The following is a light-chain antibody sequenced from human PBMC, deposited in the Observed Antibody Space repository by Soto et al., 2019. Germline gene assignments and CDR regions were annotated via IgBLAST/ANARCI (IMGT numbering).Light chain of an antibody. CDR2: EVR. J-gene: IGLJ1*01. CDR1: SSDLGRYNR. CDR3: SLYTSSSTFV. Sequence: QSALTQPPSVSGSPGQSVTISCTGTSSDLGRYNRVSWYQQPPGTAPKLLIYEVRNRPSGVPDRFSGSKSANTASLTISGLQAEDGADYYCSLYTSSSTFVFGTGTKVTVL. V-gene: IGLV2-18*01.